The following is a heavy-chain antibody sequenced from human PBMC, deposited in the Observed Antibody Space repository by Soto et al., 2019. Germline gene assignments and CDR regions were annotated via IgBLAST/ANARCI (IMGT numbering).Heavy chain of an antibody. CDR1: GFTFSSYS. V-gene: IGHV3-21*01. CDR2: ISSSSSYI. CDR3: ARDEDSSGWDAYYYYGMDV. Sequence: EVQLVESGGGLVKPGGSLRLSCAASGFTFSSYSMNWVRQAPGKGLEWVSSISSSSSYIYYADSVKGRFTISRDNAKNSLYLQMNSLGAEDTAVYYCARDEDSSGWDAYYYYGMDVWGQGTTVTVSS. J-gene: IGHJ6*02. D-gene: IGHD6-19*01.